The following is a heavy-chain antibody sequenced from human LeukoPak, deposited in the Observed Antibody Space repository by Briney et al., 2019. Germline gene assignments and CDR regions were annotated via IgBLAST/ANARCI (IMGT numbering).Heavy chain of an antibody. CDR1: GFTFSRYA. J-gene: IGHJ4*02. V-gene: IGHV3-64D*06. CDR2: ISSNGGST. D-gene: IGHD3-10*01. Sequence: GGSLRLSCSASGFTFSRYAMHWVRQAPGEGLEYVSAISSNGGSTYYADSVKGRFTISRDNSKNTLYLQMSSLRTEYTAVYYCVKVGSGSYYTYYFDYWGQGTLVTVSS. CDR3: VKVGSGSYYTYYFDY.